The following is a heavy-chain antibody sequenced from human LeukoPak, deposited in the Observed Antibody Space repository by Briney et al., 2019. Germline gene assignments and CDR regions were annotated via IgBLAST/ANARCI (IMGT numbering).Heavy chain of an antibody. D-gene: IGHD3-9*01. CDR3: ARVLRYFDWLVYFDY. Sequence: SETLSLTCAVSGGSISSGGHSWSWIRQPPGKGLEWIGYIYHSGSTYYNPSLKSRVTISIDRSKNQFSLKLSSVTAADTAVYYCARVLRYFDWLVYFDYWGQGTLVTVSS. CDR1: GGSISSGGHS. V-gene: IGHV4-30-2*01. J-gene: IGHJ4*02. CDR2: IYHSGST.